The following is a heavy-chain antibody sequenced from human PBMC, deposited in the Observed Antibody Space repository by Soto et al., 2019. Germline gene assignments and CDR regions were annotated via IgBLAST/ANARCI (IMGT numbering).Heavy chain of an antibody. CDR3: ARGGWRQIDY. D-gene: IGHD3-3*01. J-gene: IGHJ4*02. CDR1: GGSIGSYY. Sequence: QVQLQESGPGLVKPSETLSLTCSVSGGSIGSYYWSWIRQTPGKGLEWIGYIYYSGSTNYNPSLKSRVTISVDTSKNQFSLELSSVTAADTAVYDCARGGWRQIDYWGQGTLVTVSS. V-gene: IGHV4-59*08. CDR2: IYYSGST.